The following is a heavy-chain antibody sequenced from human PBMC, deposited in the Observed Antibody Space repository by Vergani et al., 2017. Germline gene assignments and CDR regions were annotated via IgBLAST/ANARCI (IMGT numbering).Heavy chain of an antibody. CDR2: IIPIFGTA. CDR3: ASPGSGYCSSTSCYNRYYYGMDV. Sequence: QVQLVQSGAEVKKPGSSVKVSCKASGGTFSSYAISWVRQAPGQGLEWMGRIIPIFGTANYAQKFQGRGTITADESTSTAYMELSSLRSEDTAVYYWASPGSGYCSSTSCYNRYYYGMDVWGQGTTVTVSS. D-gene: IGHD2-2*02. V-gene: IGHV1-69*18. CDR1: GGTFSSYA. J-gene: IGHJ6*02.